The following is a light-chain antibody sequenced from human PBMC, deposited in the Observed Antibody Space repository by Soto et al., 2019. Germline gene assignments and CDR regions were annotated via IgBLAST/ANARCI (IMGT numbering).Light chain of an antibody. J-gene: IGLJ1*01. V-gene: IGLV2-14*01. CDR1: ISDFVVYNY. CDR3: STPPLSGALQV. Sequence: LTQPASVSGSPGQSITISCTGTISDFVVYNYVSWYQQHPGKAPKLIIYGVSNRPSGVSNRFSGSKSGNTASLSISGLQADDEADYYCSTPPLSGALQVFGTGTKVTVL. CDR2: GVS.